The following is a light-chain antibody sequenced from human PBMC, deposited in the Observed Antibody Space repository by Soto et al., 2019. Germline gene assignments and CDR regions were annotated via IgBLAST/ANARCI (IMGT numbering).Light chain of an antibody. V-gene: IGKV1-5*03. CDR1: QSISYW. CDR3: QQYRSSSDT. CDR2: KVS. Sequence: DIQMTQSPSSLSASVGDRVTITCRAIQSISYWLAWFQQKPGKAPKLLIQKVSSLESGVPARFSGGGSGTEFTLTISSPQPDDFETYYCQQYRSSSDTFGPGTNLEIK. J-gene: IGKJ2*01.